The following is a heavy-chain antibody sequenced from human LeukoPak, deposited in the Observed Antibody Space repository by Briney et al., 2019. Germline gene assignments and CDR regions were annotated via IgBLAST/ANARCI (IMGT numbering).Heavy chain of an antibody. CDR3: ARSPYCGADCPSPFDS. CDR2: IYSSGST. D-gene: IGHD2-21*02. Sequence: AETLSLTCSVSGGSISSYYWSWIRQPAGKGLECMGLIYSSGSTKYNPSLRSRVSMSVDTSRNQFSLKLKSVTAADTAVYYCARSPYCGADCPSPFDSWGQGTLVTVSS. J-gene: IGHJ4*02. V-gene: IGHV4-4*07. CDR1: GGSISSYY.